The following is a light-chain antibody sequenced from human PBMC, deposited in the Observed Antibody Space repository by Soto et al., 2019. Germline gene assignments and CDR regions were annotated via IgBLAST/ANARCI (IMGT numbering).Light chain of an antibody. CDR2: RDT. J-gene: IGLJ1*01. Sequence: QSVLTQPPSVSGAPGQKVTISCTGNSANIGAGHDVHWYQHVSGSAPKLLISRDTGRPSGVPERFSGSKSGASASLAITGLQPEDEADYYCQSYDNSLTGSYVFGTGTKLTVL. V-gene: IGLV1-40*01. CDR1: SANIGAGHD. CDR3: QSYDNSLTGSYV.